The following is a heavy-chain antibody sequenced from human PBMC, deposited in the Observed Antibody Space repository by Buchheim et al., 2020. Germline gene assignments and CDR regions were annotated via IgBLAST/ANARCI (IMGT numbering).Heavy chain of an antibody. CDR3: ARHRTVTGSSLSDY. Sequence: QLQLQESGPGLVKPSETLSLTCTVSGGSISSGSYYWGWIRQSPGKGLEWIAIIGHTGDTYYNPSLQSRVTISVDTSKNHFSLKLSSVTAADTAVYYCARHRTVTGSSLSDYWGQGTL. J-gene: IGHJ4*02. D-gene: IGHD1-26*01. V-gene: IGHV4-39*01. CDR2: IGHTGDT. CDR1: GGSISSGSYY.